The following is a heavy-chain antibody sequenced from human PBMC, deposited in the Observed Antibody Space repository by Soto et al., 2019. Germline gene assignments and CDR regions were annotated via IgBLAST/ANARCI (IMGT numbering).Heavy chain of an antibody. CDR3: ASDQSSRLPNADYYYGMDV. CDR1: GYTFTGYY. J-gene: IGHJ6*02. V-gene: IGHV1-2*04. Sequence: ASVKVSCKASGYTFTGYYMHWVRQAPGQGLEWMGWINPNSGGTNYAQKFQGWVTMTRDTSISTAYMELSRLRSDDTAVYYCASDQSSRLPNADYYYGMDVWGQGTTVTVSS. CDR2: INPNSGGT. D-gene: IGHD6-13*01.